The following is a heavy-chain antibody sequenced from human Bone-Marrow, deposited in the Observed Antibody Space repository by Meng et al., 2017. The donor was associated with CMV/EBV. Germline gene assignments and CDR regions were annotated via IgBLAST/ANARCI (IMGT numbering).Heavy chain of an antibody. Sequence: ASVKVSCKASGDTFTGYYMHWVRQAPGQGLEWMGWINPNSGGTNYAQKFQGRVTMTRDTSISTAYRELSRLRSDATALYYWARVKFKMGAAPSLGYWGQGKMVTVSS. V-gene: IGHV1-2*02. J-gene: IGHJ4*02. CDR2: INPNSGGT. CDR3: ARVKFKMGAAPSLGY. CDR1: GDTFTGYY. D-gene: IGHD1-26*01.